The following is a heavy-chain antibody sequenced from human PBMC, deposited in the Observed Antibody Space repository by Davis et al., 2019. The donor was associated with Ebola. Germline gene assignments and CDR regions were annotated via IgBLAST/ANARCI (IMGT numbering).Heavy chain of an antibody. CDR2: ISSSSSYI. Sequence: GESLKISCSASGFTFSSYSMNWVRQAPGKGLEWVSSISSSSSYIYYADSVKGRFTISRDNAKSSLYLQMSSLRAEDTAFYYCAKGVTGTYYYYGMDVWGQGTTVTVSS. CDR1: GFTFSSYS. V-gene: IGHV3-21*04. CDR3: AKGVTGTYYYYGMDV. J-gene: IGHJ6*02. D-gene: IGHD2-21*02.